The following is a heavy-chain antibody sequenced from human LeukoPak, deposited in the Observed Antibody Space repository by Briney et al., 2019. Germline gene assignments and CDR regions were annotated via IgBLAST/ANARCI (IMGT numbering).Heavy chain of an antibody. J-gene: IGHJ4*02. V-gene: IGHV3-74*01. CDR3: ARARYCSGGSCYPDS. CDR1: GVTFSDYW. Sequence: GGSLRLSCAASGVTFSDYWMNWVRQAPGKGLAWVSRIQSDGSSTDYADSVKGRFTISRDNAKNTLYLQLTSLRAEDTAVYYCARARYCSGGSCYPDSWGQGTLVTVSS. CDR2: IQSDGSST. D-gene: IGHD2-15*01.